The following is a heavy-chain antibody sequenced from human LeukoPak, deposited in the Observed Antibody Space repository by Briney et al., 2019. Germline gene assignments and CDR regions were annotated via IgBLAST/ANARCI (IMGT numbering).Heavy chain of an antibody. CDR2: IKQDGSEK. J-gene: IGHJ3*02. CDR3: ARDRGYSGYDYVFDI. V-gene: IGHV3-7*01. D-gene: IGHD5-12*01. CDR1: GFTFSSYW. Sequence: GGSLRLSCAASGFTFSSYWMSWVRQAPGKGLEWVANIKQDGSEKYYVDSVTGRFTISRDNAKNSLYLQMNSLRAEDTAVYYCARDRGYSGYDYVFDIWGQGTMVTVSS.